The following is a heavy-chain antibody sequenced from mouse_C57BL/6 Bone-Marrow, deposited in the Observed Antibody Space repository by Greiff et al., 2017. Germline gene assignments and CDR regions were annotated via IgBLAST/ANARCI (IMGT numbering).Heavy chain of an antibody. Sequence: QVQLQQSGPGLVQPSQCLSITCTVSGFSLTSYGVHWVRQSPGKGLEWLGVIWSGGSTDYYAAFISRLNISKNTSRSQVFFKMNNLQANDSAIYYCAREGLLQYWGQGTTLTVSS. J-gene: IGHJ2*01. CDR2: IWSGGST. V-gene: IGHV2-2*02. CDR1: GFSLTSYG. D-gene: IGHD1-1*01. CDR3: AREGLLQY.